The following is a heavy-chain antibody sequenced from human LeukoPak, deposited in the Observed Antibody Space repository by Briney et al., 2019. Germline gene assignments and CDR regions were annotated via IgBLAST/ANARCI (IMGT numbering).Heavy chain of an antibody. V-gene: IGHV3-21*01. CDR1: GFTFSSYS. CDR2: ISSSSSYI. Sequence: GGSLRLSCAASGFTFSSYSMNWVRQAPGKGLEWVSSISSSSSYIYYADSVKGRFTISRDNAKNSLYLQMNSLRAEDSAVYYCARSGDGDYFYYFDYWGQGTLVTVSS. CDR3: ARSGDGDYFYYFDY. D-gene: IGHD4-17*01. J-gene: IGHJ4*02.